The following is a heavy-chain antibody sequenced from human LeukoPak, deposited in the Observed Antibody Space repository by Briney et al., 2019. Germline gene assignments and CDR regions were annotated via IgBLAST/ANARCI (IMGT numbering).Heavy chain of an antibody. CDR3: ARRSYSYCSSTSCYESDAFDI. Sequence: GESLKISCKGSGYSFTSYWIGWVRQMPGKGLEWMGIIYPGDSDTRYSPSFQGQVTISADKSISTAYLQWSSLKASDTAMYYCARRSYSYCSSTSCYESDAFDIWGQGTMVTVSS. CDR1: GYSFTSYW. D-gene: IGHD2-2*01. CDR2: IYPGDSDT. J-gene: IGHJ3*02. V-gene: IGHV5-51*01.